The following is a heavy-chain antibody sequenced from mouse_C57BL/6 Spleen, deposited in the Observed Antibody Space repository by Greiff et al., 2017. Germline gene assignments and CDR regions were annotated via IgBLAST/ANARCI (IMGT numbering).Heavy chain of an antibody. J-gene: IGHJ2*01. CDR2: LWSGGST. CDR1: GFSLTSYG. Sequence: VQLKESGPGLVQPSQRLSITCTVSGFSLTSYGVHWVPQSPGTGLEWLGVLWSGGSTDYNAAFISRLSISKDNSKSQVFFKMNSLQADDTAIYYCARKNGGFFDYGGKGTTLTVSS. V-gene: IGHV2-2*01. CDR3: ARKNGGFFDY.